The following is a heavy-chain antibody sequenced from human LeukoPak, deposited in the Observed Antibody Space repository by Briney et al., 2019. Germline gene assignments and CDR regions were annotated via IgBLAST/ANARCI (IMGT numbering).Heavy chain of an antibody. J-gene: IGHJ4*02. D-gene: IGHD3-22*01. CDR3: ARAAYYYDSRGGDY. CDR1: GFTFSSGW. CDR2: INPDGSEK. V-gene: IGHV3-7*03. Sequence: GGSLRLSCAVSGFTFSSGWMIWVRQAPGKGLEWVGNINPDGSEKNYVDSVRGRFTISRDNAKNSLFLQMNSLRDEDTAVYYCARAAYYYDSRGGDYWGQGTLVTVSS.